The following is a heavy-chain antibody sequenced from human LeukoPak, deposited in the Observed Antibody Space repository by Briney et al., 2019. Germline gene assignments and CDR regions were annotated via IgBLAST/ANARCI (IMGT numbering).Heavy chain of an antibody. D-gene: IGHD6-13*01. J-gene: IGHJ6*02. V-gene: IGHV3-30*02. CDR1: GFTFSSYG. CDR3: ARDRAEPGIAYTRYYGMDA. CDR2: IRYDGSNK. Sequence: PGGSLRLSCAASGFTFSSYGMHWVRQAPGKGLEGVAFIRYDGSNKDYADSGKGRFTISRDNSKNTLYLQKNSMRDEATAVYYCARDRAEPGIAYTRYYGMDAWGQGTPVTVSS.